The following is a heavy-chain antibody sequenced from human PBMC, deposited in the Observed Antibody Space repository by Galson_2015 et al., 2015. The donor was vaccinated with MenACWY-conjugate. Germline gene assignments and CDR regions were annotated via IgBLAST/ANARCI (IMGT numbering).Heavy chain of an antibody. CDR2: IIPMFGTT. CDR1: GGTFSNHA. J-gene: IGHJ6*02. D-gene: IGHD5-18*01. CDR3: ARDGYSYGFGFYGMDV. Sequence: SVKVSCKATGGTFSNHAISWVRQAPEQGLEWVGGIIPMFGTTYYAQRFQGRVTITADESTRTAYLDLRSLRSEDTAVYYCARDGYSYGFGFYGMDVWGPGTTVIVSS. V-gene: IGHV1-69*13.